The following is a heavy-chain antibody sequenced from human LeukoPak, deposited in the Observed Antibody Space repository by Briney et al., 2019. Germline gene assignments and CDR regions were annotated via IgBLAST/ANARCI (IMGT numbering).Heavy chain of an antibody. D-gene: IGHD5-12*01. CDR2: ISGSGGST. Sequence: GGSLRLSCAASGFTFSSYAMSWVRQAPGKGLEWVSAISGSGGSTYYTDSVKGRFTISRDKSKNTLYLQMNSLRAEDTAIYYCYIVATIGSSWFDPWGQGTLVTVSS. CDR3: YIVATIGSSWFDP. CDR1: GFTFSSYA. J-gene: IGHJ5*02. V-gene: IGHV3-23*01.